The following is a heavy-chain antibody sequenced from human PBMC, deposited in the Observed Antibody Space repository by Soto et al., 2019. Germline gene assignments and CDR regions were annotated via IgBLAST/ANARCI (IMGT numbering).Heavy chain of an antibody. Sequence: GASVKLSCKDSGYTFTSNAMNWVRQATKQGLEWMGWMNPNSGNTGYAQKFQGRVTMTRNTSISTAYMELSSLRSEDTAVYYCASYYGSGSYFDPYYYYYLDVWGKGTTVTVSS. D-gene: IGHD3-10*01. CDR3: ASYYGSGSYFDPYYYYYLDV. J-gene: IGHJ6*03. V-gene: IGHV1-8*01. CDR1: GYTFTSNA. CDR2: MNPNSGNT.